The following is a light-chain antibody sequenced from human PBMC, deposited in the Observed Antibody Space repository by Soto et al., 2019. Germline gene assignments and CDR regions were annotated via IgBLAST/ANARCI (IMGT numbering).Light chain of an antibody. V-gene: IGKV3-20*01. CDR1: QSVSSSY. CDR3: QQYGSSPLT. Sequence: ETVLTQSPGTLSLSPGERGTLACTASQSVSSSYLAWYQQKPGQAPRLLIYGASNRATGIPDRFSGSGSGTNFTLTINRLEPEDFAVYYCQQYGSSPLTFGGGTKVEIK. CDR2: GAS. J-gene: IGKJ4*01.